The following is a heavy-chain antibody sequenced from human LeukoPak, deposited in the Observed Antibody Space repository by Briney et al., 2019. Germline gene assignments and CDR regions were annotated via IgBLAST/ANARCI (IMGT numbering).Heavy chain of an antibody. J-gene: IGHJ4*02. CDR2: INPNSGGT. D-gene: IGHD4-17*01. CDR3: ARDYGDYGDYFDY. CDR1: GYTFTGYY. V-gene: IGHV1-2*06. Sequence: ASVKVSCKASGYTFTGYYMHWVRQAPGQGLEWMGRINPNSGGTNYAQKFQGRVTMTRDTSISTAYMELSRLRSDDTAVYYCARDYGDYGDYFDYWGKGTLVTVSS.